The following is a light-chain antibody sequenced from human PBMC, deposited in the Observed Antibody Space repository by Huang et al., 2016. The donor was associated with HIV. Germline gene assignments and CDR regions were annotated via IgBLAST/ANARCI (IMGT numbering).Light chain of an antibody. V-gene: IGKV3-11*01. CDR3: QQRSNWPPT. J-gene: IGKJ3*01. Sequence: EIVLTQSPATLSLSPGERATLSCRASQSVSSYLAWYQQKPGQAPRLLSYEASNRATGIPARFSGSGSGTDFTLTISSLEPEDFAVYYCQQRSNWPPTFGPGTKVDIK. CDR2: EAS. CDR1: QSVSSY.